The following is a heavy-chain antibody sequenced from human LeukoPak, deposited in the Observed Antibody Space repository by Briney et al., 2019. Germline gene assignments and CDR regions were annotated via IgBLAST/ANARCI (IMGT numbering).Heavy chain of an antibody. CDR2: INPNSGDT. J-gene: IGHJ5*02. V-gene: IGHV1-2*02. D-gene: IGHD1-26*01. CDR1: GHTFTDYY. CDR3: AILKYSGSPRP. Sequence: ASVKVSCKASGHTFTDYYMHWVRQAPGQGLEWMGWINPNSGDTNYAQKFQGRVTMTRDTSISTAYMELSRLRFDDTAIYYCAILKYSGSPRPWGQGTLVTVSS.